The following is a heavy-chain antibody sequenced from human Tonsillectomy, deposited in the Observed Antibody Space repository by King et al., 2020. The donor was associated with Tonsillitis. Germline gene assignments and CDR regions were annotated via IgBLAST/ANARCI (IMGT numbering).Heavy chain of an antibody. CDR1: GYSFTNYW. J-gene: IGHJ4*02. CDR2: IYPGDSDS. CDR3: TRHSSGWYGGNDY. D-gene: IGHD6-19*01. Sequence: VQLVESGAEVKKPGESLKISCKGSGYSFTNYWIGWVRQMPGKGLEWMGVIYPGDSDSRYSPSFQGQVTLSADKSITTAYLQWRSLKASDTAMYYCTRHSSGWYGGNDYWGQGTLVTVSS. V-gene: IGHV5-51*03.